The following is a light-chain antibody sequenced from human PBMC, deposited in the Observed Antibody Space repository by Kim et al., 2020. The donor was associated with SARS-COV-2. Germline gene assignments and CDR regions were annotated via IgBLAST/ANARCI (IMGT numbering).Light chain of an antibody. Sequence: DIQMTQSPSSLSASVGDRVTITCRASQSISSYLNWYQQKPGKAPKLLIYGASSLQSGVPSRFSGSGSGTDFTLTISSLQPEDFATYYCQPSYSTPLTFGGGTKVDIK. J-gene: IGKJ4*01. CDR1: QSISSY. CDR2: GAS. V-gene: IGKV1-39*01. CDR3: QPSYSTPLT.